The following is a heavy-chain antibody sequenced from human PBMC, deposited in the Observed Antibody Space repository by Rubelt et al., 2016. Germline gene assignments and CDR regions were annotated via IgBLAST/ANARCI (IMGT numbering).Heavy chain of an antibody. V-gene: IGHV3-72*01. D-gene: IGHD4-17*01. J-gene: IGHJ5*02. CDR3: ARVYGEAEVNWFDP. CDR1: GFIFSDYG. CDR2: IRNKARSYTT. Sequence: EVQLVESGGGLVRPGGSLRLSCAASGFIFSDYGMIWVRQAPGMGLEWVGRIRNKARSYTTEYAASVKGSFTISRDDSKNSLNLQMNSLKTEDTAMYYCARVYGEAEVNWFDPWGQGTLVTVSS.